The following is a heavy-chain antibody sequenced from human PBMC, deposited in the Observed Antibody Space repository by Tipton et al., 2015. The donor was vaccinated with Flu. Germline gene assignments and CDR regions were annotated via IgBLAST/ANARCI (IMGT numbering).Heavy chain of an antibody. D-gene: IGHD2-21*02. J-gene: IGHJ6*02. V-gene: IGHV4-39*07. CDR2: IYYSGST. CDR3: ARDPTQRCGGDCYSTWASDYGMDV. Sequence: TLSLTCTVSGGSISSSSYYWGWIRQPPGKGLEWIGSIYYSGSTYYNPSLKSRVTISVDTSKNQFSLKLSSVTAADTAVYYCARDPTQRCGGDCYSTWASDYGMDVWGQGTTVTVSS. CDR1: GGSISSSSYY.